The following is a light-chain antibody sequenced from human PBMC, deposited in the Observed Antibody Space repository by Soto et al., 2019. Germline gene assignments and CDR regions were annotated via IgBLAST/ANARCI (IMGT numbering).Light chain of an antibody. V-gene: IGKV3-15*01. CDR3: QQLYRGWT. CDR1: QSVSTN. CDR2: GAS. J-gene: IGKJ1*01. Sequence: EMVMTQSPATLSVSPGETATLSCRASQSVSTNLVWYQQKPGQAPRLLIYGASTRATGIPARFSGSGSVTDFTLTISRLQSEDFAVYYGQQLYRGWTLGQVTKVEIK.